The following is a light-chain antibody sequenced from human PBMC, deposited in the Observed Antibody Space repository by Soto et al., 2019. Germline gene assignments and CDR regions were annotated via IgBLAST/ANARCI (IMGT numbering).Light chain of an antibody. CDR1: QGISSA. J-gene: IGKJ5*01. V-gene: IGKV1D-13*01. CDR3: QQFNHYPIT. Sequence: AIQLTQSPSSLSASVGDRVTITCRASQGISSALAWYQQKPGKAPKLLIYDASSLESGVPSRFSGSGSGTDFTLTISSLQPEYFSTYYCQQFNHYPITFGQGTRLEIK. CDR2: DAS.